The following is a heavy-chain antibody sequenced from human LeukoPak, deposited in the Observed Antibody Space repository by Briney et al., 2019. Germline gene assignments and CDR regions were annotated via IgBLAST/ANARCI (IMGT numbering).Heavy chain of an antibody. CDR3: ATTVDTAIEGDY. D-gene: IGHD5-18*01. V-gene: IGHV3-30*03. CDR2: ISYDGSNK. J-gene: IGHJ4*02. Sequence: GGSLRLSCAASGFTFSSYGMHWVRQAPGKGLEWVAVISYDGSNKYYADSVKGRFTISRDNSKNTLYLQMNSLRAEGTAVYYCATTVDTAIEGDYWGQGTLVTVSS. CDR1: GFTFSSYG.